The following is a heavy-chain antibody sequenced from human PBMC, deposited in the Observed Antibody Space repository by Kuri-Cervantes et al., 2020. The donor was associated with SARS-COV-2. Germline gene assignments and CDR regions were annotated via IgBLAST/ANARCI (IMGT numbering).Heavy chain of an antibody. CDR1: GESASGYF. D-gene: IGHD3-3*01. CDR3: ARAIPSRDFWSGYSQNYYYYMDV. J-gene: IGHJ6*03. V-gene: IGHV4-34*09. Sequence: SQTLSLTCAMYGESASGYFWSWFRQPPGKGLEWIGSIYYSGSTYYNPSLKSRVTISVDTSKNQFSLKLSSVTAADTAVYYCARAIPSRDFWSGYSQNYYYYMDVWGKGTTVTVSS. CDR2: IYYSGST.